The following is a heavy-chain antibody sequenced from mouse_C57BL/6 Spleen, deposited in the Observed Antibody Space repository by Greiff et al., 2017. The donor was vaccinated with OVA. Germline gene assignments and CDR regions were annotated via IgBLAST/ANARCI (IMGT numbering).Heavy chain of an antibody. CDR1: GFTFTDYY. V-gene: IGHV7-3*01. D-gene: IGHD1-1*01. CDR3: ARSGYYGSSRRAMDY. Sequence: EVHLVESGGGLVQPGGSLSLSCAASGFTFTDYYMSWVRQPPGKALEWLGFIRNKANGYTTEYSASVKGRFTISRDNSQSILYLQMNARRAEDSATYYCARSGYYGSSRRAMDYWGQGTSVTVSS. J-gene: IGHJ4*01. CDR2: IRNKANGYTT.